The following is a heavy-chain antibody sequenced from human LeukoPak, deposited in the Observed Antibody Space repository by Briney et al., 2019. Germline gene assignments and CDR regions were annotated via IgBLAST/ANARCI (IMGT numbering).Heavy chain of an antibody. J-gene: IGHJ4*02. CDR3: ARAGAYNWNRGYFDH. CDR1: GYTFTSYG. CDR2: ISAYNGNT. V-gene: IGHV1-18*01. D-gene: IGHD1-1*01. Sequence: ASVKVSCKASGYTFTSYGISWVRQAPGQGLEWMGWISAYNGNTNYAQKLQGRVTMTTDTSTSTAYMELRSLRSDGPAVYYCARAGAYNWNRGYFDHWGEGTLVTVSS.